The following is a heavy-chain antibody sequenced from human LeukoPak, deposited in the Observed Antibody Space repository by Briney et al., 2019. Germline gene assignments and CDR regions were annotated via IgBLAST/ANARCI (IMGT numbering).Heavy chain of an antibody. J-gene: IGHJ4*02. D-gene: IGHD6-13*01. CDR3: ARGAGIAAAGKIDY. CDR1: GYTFTGYY. Sequence: ASVKVSCKASGYTFTGYYMHWVRQAPGQGLEWMGWINPNSGGTDYAQKFQGRVTMTRDTSISTAYMELSRLRSDDTAVYYCARGAGIAAAGKIDYWGQGTLVTVSS. V-gene: IGHV1-2*02. CDR2: INPNSGGT.